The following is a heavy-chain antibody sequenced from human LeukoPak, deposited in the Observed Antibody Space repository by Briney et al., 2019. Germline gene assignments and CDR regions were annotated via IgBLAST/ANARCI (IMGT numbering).Heavy chain of an antibody. CDR1: GGSISSGSYY. Sequence: SQTLSLTCTVSGGSISSGSYYWSWIRQPAGKGLEWIGRIYTSGSTNYNPSLKSRVTISVDTSKNQSSLKLSSVTAADTAVYYCARWDDYGDYFDYWGQGTLVTVTS. J-gene: IGHJ4*02. CDR3: ARWDDYGDYFDY. V-gene: IGHV4-61*02. D-gene: IGHD4-17*01. CDR2: IYTSGST.